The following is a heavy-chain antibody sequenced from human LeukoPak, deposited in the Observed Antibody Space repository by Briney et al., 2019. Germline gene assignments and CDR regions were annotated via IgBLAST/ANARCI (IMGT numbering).Heavy chain of an antibody. CDR1: GGSISSHY. J-gene: IGHJ4*02. D-gene: IGHD3-10*01. Sequence: PSETLSLTCTVSGGSISSHYWSWIRQPAGKGLEWIGRIYTSGSTNYNPSLKSRVTMSVDTSKNQFSLKLSSVTAADTAVYYCARTPPIGSGSYLVYWGQGTLVTVSS. CDR3: ARTPPIGSGSYLVY. V-gene: IGHV4-4*07. CDR2: IYTSGST.